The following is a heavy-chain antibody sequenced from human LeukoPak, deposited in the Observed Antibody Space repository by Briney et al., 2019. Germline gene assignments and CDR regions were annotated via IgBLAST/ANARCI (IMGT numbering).Heavy chain of an antibody. CDR2: INSDGSST. CDR3: ARVGYLYYYYYMDV. D-gene: IGHD2-15*01. Sequence: GGSLRLSCAASGFTFSSYWMHWVRQAPGKGLVWVSRINSDGSSTSYADSVKGRFTISRDNAKNTLYLQMNSLRAEDTAVYYCARVGYLYYYYYMDVWGKGTTVTISS. J-gene: IGHJ6*03. V-gene: IGHV3-74*01. CDR1: GFTFSSYW.